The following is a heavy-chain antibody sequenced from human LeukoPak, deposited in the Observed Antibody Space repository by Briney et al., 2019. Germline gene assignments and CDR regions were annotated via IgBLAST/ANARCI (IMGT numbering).Heavy chain of an antibody. CDR3: ARDRQYDSSGYYFGRSDFDY. Sequence: GGSLRLSCAASGFTFSSYWMSWVRQAPGKGLEWVANIKQVGSEKYYADSVKGRFTISRDNAKNSLYLQMNSLRAEDTAVYYCARDRQYDSSGYYFGRSDFDYWGQGTLVTVSS. CDR1: GFTFSSYW. D-gene: IGHD3-22*01. CDR2: IKQVGSEK. J-gene: IGHJ4*02. V-gene: IGHV3-7*01.